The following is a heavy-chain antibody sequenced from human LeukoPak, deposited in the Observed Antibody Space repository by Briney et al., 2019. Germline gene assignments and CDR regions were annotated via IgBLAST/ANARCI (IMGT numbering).Heavy chain of an antibody. CDR2: IYTSGST. Sequence: SQTLSLTCTVSGGSISSGSYYWSWIRQPAGKGLEWIGRIYTSGSTNYNPSLKSRVTISVDTSKNQFSLKLSSVTAADTAVYYCARTGESMVRGVIIPSYFDYWGQGTLVTVSS. CDR1: GGSISSGSYY. J-gene: IGHJ4*02. V-gene: IGHV4-61*02. D-gene: IGHD3-10*01. CDR3: ARTGESMVRGVIIPSYFDY.